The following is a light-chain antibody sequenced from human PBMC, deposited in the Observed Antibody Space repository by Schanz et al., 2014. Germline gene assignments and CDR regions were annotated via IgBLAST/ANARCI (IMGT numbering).Light chain of an antibody. J-gene: IGKJ3*01. CDR1: QSVSSSY. Sequence: EIVLTQSPGTLSLSPGERATLSCRASQSVSSSYLAWYQQKPGQAPRLLIYDASDRATGIPARFGGSGSGTDFTLTISSLEPEDFAVYYCHQCDTSPFTFGPGTKVEIK. V-gene: IGKV3-20*01. CDR2: DAS. CDR3: HQCDTSPFT.